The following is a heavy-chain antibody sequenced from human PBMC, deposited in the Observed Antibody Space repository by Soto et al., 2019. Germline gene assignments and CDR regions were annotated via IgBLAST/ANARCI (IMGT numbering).Heavy chain of an antibody. CDR1: RVAFSKFI. Sequence: QAQLEQSGGEVKKPGSSVKVSCKASRVAFSKFIVTWVRQAPGVGLEWVGGIIPVFGTANYAQKFQGRVTITAEESTSTSYMEVNNLRSEVTAVYYCAKVRYSSPMGYYYGMDVWGQGTTVTVSS. CDR3: AKVRYSSPMGYYYGMDV. J-gene: IGHJ6*02. CDR2: IIPVFGTA. V-gene: IGHV1-69*01. D-gene: IGHD2-2*01.